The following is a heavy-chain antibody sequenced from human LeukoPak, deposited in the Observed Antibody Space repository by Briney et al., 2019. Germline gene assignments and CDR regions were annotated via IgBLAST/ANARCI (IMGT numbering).Heavy chain of an antibody. J-gene: IGHJ6*02. CDR3: AREEVVTAKYYYGMDV. CDR1: GYTFTSYG. D-gene: IGHD2-21*02. V-gene: IGHV1-18*01. Sequence: ASVKVSCKASGYTFTSYGISWVRQAPGQGLEWMGWISAYNGNTNYGQKLQGRVTMTTDTSTSTAYMELRSLRSDDTAVYYCAREEVVTAKYYYGMDVWGQGTTVTVSS. CDR2: ISAYNGNT.